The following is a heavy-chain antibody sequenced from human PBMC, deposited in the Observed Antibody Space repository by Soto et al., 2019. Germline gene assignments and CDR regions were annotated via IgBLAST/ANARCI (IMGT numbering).Heavy chain of an antibody. CDR3: ARDADTTGHYSHFDL. CDR1: GLTFSYYG. Sequence: QVQLVESGVCVVQPGGSLRLSCAASGLTFSYYGLHWVRQAPGKGLEWVAVMHTGGNEKYYVDSVKGRFTVSRDDSRNMVYLEMSGLRAEDTAEYFCARDADTTGHYSHFDLWGRGALVAVS. V-gene: IGHV3-33*08. J-gene: IGHJ4*02. CDR2: MHTGGNEK. D-gene: IGHD3-9*01.